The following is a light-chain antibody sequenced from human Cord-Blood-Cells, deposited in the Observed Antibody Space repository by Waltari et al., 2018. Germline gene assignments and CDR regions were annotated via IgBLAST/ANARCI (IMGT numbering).Light chain of an antibody. CDR3: QQYGSSPPLT. Sequence: EIVLTHSPGTLSLSPEVRATFSCRASQSVSSSYLAWYQQKPGQAPRLLIYGASSRATGIPDRFSGSGSGTDFTLTISRLEPEDFAVYYCQQYGSSPPLTFGGGTKVEIK. CDR1: QSVSSSY. CDR2: GAS. V-gene: IGKV3-20*01. J-gene: IGKJ4*01.